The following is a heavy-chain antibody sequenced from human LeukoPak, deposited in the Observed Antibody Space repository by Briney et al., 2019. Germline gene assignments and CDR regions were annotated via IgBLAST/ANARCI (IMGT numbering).Heavy chain of an antibody. J-gene: IGHJ4*02. CDR2: MNPNSGNT. Sequence: ASVKVSCKASGYTFTSYDINWVRQATGQGLEWMGWMNPNSGNTGYAQKFQGRVTMTRNTSISTAYMELSSLRSEDTAVYYWARGIRDSGDFDYWGQGTLVTVSS. D-gene: IGHD3-10*01. CDR3: ARGIRDSGDFDY. V-gene: IGHV1-8*01. CDR1: GYTFTSYD.